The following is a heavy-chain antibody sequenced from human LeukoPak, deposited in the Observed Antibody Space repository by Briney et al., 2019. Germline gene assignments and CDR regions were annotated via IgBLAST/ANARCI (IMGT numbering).Heavy chain of an antibody. Sequence: GASVKVSCKASGYTFTRYDINWVRQAPGQGLEWVGWIIPNSGGTNYAEKFQGRVTMTRDTSIRTAYMELSRLTSDDTAVYYCVSGRITLVWGGRPHNWFDPWGQGTLVTVSS. D-gene: IGHD3-10*01. CDR2: IIPNSGGT. CDR1: GYTFTRYD. V-gene: IGHV1-2*02. J-gene: IGHJ5*02. CDR3: VSGRITLVWGGRPHNWFDP.